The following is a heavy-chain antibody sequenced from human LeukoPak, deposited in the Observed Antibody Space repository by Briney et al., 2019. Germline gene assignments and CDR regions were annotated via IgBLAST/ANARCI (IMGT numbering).Heavy chain of an antibody. Sequence: GGSLRLSCAASGFTFSSYAMGWVRQAPGKGLEWVSAISGSGGSTYYADSVKGRFTISRDNSKNTLYLQMNSLRAEDTAVYYCAKDLGFGGYYYYYMDVWGKGTTVTVSS. CDR1: GFTFSSYA. J-gene: IGHJ6*03. CDR2: ISGSGGST. V-gene: IGHV3-23*01. D-gene: IGHD4-23*01. CDR3: AKDLGFGGYYYYYMDV.